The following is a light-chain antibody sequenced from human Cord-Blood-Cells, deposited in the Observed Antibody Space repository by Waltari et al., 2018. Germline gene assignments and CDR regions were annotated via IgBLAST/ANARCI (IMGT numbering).Light chain of an antibody. V-gene: IGLV3-25*03. Sequence: SYELTQPPSVSVSPGQTARITCSGDALPKQYAYWYQQKPGQAPVLVRYKDSERPSGIPERCSGSSSGTTVTLTISGVQAEDEADYYCQSADSSGTYYVFGTGTKVTVL. CDR2: KDS. CDR3: QSADSSGTYYV. J-gene: IGLJ1*01. CDR1: ALPKQY.